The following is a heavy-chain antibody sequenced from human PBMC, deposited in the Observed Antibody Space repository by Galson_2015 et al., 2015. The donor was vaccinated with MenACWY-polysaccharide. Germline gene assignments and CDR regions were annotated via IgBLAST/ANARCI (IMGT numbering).Heavy chain of an antibody. V-gene: IGHV1-8*01. J-gene: IGHJ5*02. Sequence: SVKVSCKASGYTFTNYDVNWVRQATGQGLEWMGWMNPNSGNTGYAQKFQGRVTMTRNTSINTAYMELSSLKFEDTAVYYCARGLGMAAACTGGSRWFDPWGQGTLVTVSS. D-gene: IGHD6-13*01. CDR2: MNPNSGNT. CDR1: GYTFTNYD. CDR3: ARGLGMAAACTGGSRWFDP.